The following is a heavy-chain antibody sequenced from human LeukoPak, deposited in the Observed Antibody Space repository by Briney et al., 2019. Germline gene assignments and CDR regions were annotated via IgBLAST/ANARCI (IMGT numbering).Heavy chain of an antibody. CDR2: IKQDETET. CDR3: ARDSGDRPQAVGYFFDY. CDR1: GFTFGSHW. Sequence: GGSLRLSCVASGFTFGSHWMAWVRQPPGAGPEWVANIKQDETETYYADAVRGRFTITRDNAKNSLYLQMDNLRGEDTAVYYCARDSGDRPQAVGYFFDYWGQGSLVTVSS. V-gene: IGHV3-7*01. D-gene: IGHD7-27*01. J-gene: IGHJ4*02.